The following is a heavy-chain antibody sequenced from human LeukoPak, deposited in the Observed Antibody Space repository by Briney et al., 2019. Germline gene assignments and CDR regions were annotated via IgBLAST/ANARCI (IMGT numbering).Heavy chain of an antibody. CDR2: IGAGGTFT. V-gene: IGHV3-NL1*01. CDR3: AGNWRDGKNPLDH. CDR1: GFTFSSYW. J-gene: IGHJ4*02. D-gene: IGHD1-14*01. Sequence: GGSLRLSCAASGFTFSSYWMHWVRQAPGKGLEWVSGIGAGGTFTYYADSVKGRFTISRDNSKNTLYLHMNSLRAEDTAVYYCAGNWRDGKNPLDHWGQGTLVTVSS.